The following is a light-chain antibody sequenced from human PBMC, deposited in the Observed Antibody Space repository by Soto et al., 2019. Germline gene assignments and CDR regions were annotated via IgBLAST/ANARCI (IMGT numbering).Light chain of an antibody. CDR3: QHYQRFSRT. V-gene: IGKV1-5*03. CDR1: ESFSRW. CDR2: QAS. Sequence: DIQMTQSPTTLSASVGDRVTITCRANESFSRWLAWYQQKPGKAPKLLIYQASRLQSGVPSRFSSSGSGTEFTLTISSLQPDDLATYYCQHYQRFSRTFGRGTKV. J-gene: IGKJ1*01.